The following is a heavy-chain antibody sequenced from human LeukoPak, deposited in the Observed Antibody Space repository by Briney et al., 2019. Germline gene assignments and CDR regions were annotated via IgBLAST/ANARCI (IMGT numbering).Heavy chain of an antibody. CDR1: GGTFSSYA. D-gene: IGHD3-16*01. Sequence: ASLKVSCKASGGTFSSYAISWVRQAPGQGLEWMGRIIPIFGTANYAQKFQGRVTITADKSTSTAYMELSSLRSQDTAVYYCARDRFGGEQNWGQGTLVTVSS. V-gene: IGHV1-69*06. J-gene: IGHJ4*02. CDR2: IIPIFGTA. CDR3: ARDRFGGEQN.